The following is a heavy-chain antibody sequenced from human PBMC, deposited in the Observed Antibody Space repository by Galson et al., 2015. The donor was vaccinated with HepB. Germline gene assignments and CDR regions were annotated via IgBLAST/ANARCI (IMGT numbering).Heavy chain of an antibody. CDR1: GYSFADYA. CDR2: INDVNGNT. D-gene: IGHD3-3*01. J-gene: IGHJ4*02. Sequence: SVKVSCKGSGYSFADYAIHWVRQAPGQRLEWMGWINDVNGNTKYSQKFQGRATVTRDTSASTAYMELSRLRSEDTAVYYCARTYYDFWSGKGLFDHWGQGTLVTVSS. V-gene: IGHV1-3*01. CDR3: ARTYYDFWSGKGLFDH.